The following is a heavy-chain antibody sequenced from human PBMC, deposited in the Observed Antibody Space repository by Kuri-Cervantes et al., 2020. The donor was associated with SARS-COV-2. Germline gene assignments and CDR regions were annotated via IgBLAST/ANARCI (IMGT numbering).Heavy chain of an antibody. V-gene: IGHV1-46*01. J-gene: IGHJ4*02. CDR2: INPSGGST. CDR3: ARDLPYDFWSGYYSWEIEQRNRFDY. D-gene: IGHD3-3*01. Sequence: ASVKVSCKASGYAFTSYYMHWVRQAPGQGLEWMGIINPSGGSTSYAQKFQDRVTMTRDTSTSTVYMELSSLRSEDTAVYYCARDLPYDFWSGYYSWEIEQRNRFDYWGQGALVTVSS. CDR1: GYAFTSYY.